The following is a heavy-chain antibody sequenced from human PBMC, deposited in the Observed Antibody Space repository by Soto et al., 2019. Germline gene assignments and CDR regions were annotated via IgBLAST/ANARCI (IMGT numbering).Heavy chain of an antibody. D-gene: IGHD3-10*01. CDR3: ARDKMIDDFGLGSFDY. J-gene: IGHJ4*02. Sequence: GASVKVSCKASGYTFTSFGVSWLRQAPGQGPEWMGWISGYNGKTKYANKVQGRVTLTTDTFSKTAYMELRSLRSDDTAVYYCARDKMIDDFGLGSFDYWGQGIVVTVSS. CDR1: GYTFTSFG. CDR2: ISGYNGKT. V-gene: IGHV1-18*04.